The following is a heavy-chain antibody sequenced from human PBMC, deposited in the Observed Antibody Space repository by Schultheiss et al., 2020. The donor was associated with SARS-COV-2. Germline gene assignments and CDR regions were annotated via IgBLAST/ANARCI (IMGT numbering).Heavy chain of an antibody. CDR2: ISYGGSDK. Sequence: GGSLRLSCAASGLTFSTYGMHWVRQAPGKGLEWVSVISYGGSDKKYADSVKGRFTISRDNSKNTLYLQMSSLRDEDTAVYYCAKDVDFGDYYGMDVWGQGTTVTVSS. D-gene: IGHD4-17*01. CDR3: AKDVDFGDYYGMDV. V-gene: IGHV3-30*18. CDR1: GLTFSTYG. J-gene: IGHJ6*02.